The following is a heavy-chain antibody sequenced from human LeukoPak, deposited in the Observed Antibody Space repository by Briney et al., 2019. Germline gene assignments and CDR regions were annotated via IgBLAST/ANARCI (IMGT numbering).Heavy chain of an antibody. Sequence: GGSLRLSCAASGFTFSSYAMSWVRQAPGKGLEWVSAISGSGGSTYYADSVKGRFTISRDNSKNTLYLQMNSLKAEDTAVYYCTTDRLITIFGVVILDFDYWGQGTLVTVSS. CDR2: ISGSGGST. D-gene: IGHD3-3*01. CDR3: TTDRLITIFGVVILDFDY. J-gene: IGHJ4*02. V-gene: IGHV3-23*01. CDR1: GFTFSSYA.